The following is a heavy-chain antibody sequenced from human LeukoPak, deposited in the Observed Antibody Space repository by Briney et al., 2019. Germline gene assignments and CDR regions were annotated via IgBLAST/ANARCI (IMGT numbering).Heavy chain of an antibody. CDR1: GFTFSSYT. CDR3: ARDNGYNGYHFDY. V-gene: IGHV3-21*01. D-gene: IGHD5-12*01. Sequence: GGSLRLSCAASGFTFSSYTMNWVRQAPGKGLEWVSSISSSSSYIYYADSVKGQFTISRDNAKNSLYLQMNSLRAEDTAVYYCARDNGYNGYHFDYWGQGTLVTVSS. CDR2: ISSSSSYI. J-gene: IGHJ4*02.